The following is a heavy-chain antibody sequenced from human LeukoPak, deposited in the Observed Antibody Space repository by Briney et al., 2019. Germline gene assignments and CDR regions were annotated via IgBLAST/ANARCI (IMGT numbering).Heavy chain of an antibody. Sequence: SETLSLTCTVSGGSLSSGSYYWSWIRQPPGTGLEWIGYIYYSGSTNYNPSLKSRVTISVDTSKNQFSLKLRSVTAADTAVYYCARGRGSSSWYYFDYWGQGTLVTVSS. J-gene: IGHJ4*02. CDR2: IYYSGST. D-gene: IGHD6-13*01. V-gene: IGHV4-61*01. CDR1: GGSLSSGSYY. CDR3: ARGRGSSSWYYFDY.